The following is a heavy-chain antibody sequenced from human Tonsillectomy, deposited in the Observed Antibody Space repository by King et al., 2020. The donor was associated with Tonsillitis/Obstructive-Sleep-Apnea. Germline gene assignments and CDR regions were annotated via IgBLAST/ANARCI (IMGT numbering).Heavy chain of an antibody. CDR1: GGSIRSGGYY. D-gene: IGHD6-13*01. Sequence: VQLQESGPGLVKPSQTLSLTCTVSGGSIRSGGYYWSWIRQHPGKGLEWIGYIYYSGSTYYNPSLKSRVTISVDTSTNQFSLKLSSVTAADTAVYYCARGIAAAGTPVRYYYYYMDVWGKGTTVTVSS. CDR2: IYYSGST. V-gene: IGHV4-31*03. CDR3: ARGIAAAGTPVRYYYYYMDV. J-gene: IGHJ6*03.